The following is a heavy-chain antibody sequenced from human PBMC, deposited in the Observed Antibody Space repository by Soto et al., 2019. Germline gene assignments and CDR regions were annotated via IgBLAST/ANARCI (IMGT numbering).Heavy chain of an antibody. Sequence: QVHLVQAGAEVRKPGASVQVSCKASGYNFSSHDIHWVRQAPGQGLEWMGWINAGNGNTRYSQKFQDRINITRDASASTAYMELSSLRSEDTAIYYCARDSFYCGGRYCYHYSFYMDVWGKGTTVTVSS. CDR1: GYNFSSHD. V-gene: IGHV1-3*01. D-gene: IGHD2-21*01. CDR3: ARDSFYCGGRYCYHYSFYMDV. CDR2: INAGNGNT. J-gene: IGHJ6*03.